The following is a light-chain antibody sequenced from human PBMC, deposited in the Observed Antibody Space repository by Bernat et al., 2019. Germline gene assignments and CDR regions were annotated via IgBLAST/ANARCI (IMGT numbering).Light chain of an antibody. V-gene: IGLV1-40*01. CDR1: SSNIGAGFD. CDR3: QSYDSGLTASV. CDR2: GNF. Sequence: QSVLTQSPSVAGAPGQRVTISCSGSSSNIGAGFDVHWYQQLPGTAPKLLIYGNFNRPSGVPDRFSGSKLGTSASLAITGLQAEDEAEYYCQSYDSGLTASVFGGGTKRTVL. J-gene: IGLJ3*02.